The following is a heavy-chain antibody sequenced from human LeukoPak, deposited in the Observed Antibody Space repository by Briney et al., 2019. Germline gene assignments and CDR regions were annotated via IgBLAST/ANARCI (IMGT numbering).Heavy chain of an antibody. V-gene: IGHV1-69*13. D-gene: IGHD6-13*01. CDR3: ARDMAAGRYYYYMDV. CDR2: IIPIFGTA. Sequence: SVKVSCKASGGTFSSYAISWVRQAPGQGLEWMGGIIPIFGTANYAQKFQGRVTITADESTSTAYMELSSLRSEDTAVYYCARDMAAGRYYYYMDVWGKGTTVTISS. J-gene: IGHJ6*03. CDR1: GGTFSSYA.